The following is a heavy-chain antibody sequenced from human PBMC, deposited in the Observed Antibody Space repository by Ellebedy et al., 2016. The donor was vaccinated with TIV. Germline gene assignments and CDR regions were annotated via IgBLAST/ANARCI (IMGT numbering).Heavy chain of an antibody. D-gene: IGHD3-10*01. CDR3: ASGRGLDV. Sequence: PGGSLRLSCAASKFTFRTFWMTWVRQTPGKGLEWVANINQDGSEKHYVDSVKGRFTISRDNAENSMYLQMNSLRAEDTALDYCASGRGLDVWGQGTTVTVSS. CDR2: INQDGSEK. CDR1: KFTFRTFW. J-gene: IGHJ6*02. V-gene: IGHV3-7*01.